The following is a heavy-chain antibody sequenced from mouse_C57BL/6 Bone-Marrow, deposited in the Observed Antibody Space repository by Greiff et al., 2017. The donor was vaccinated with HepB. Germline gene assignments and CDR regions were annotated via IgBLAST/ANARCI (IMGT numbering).Heavy chain of an antibody. CDR3: ARSGYDYDYEGLFDY. CDR1: GYTFTSYW. J-gene: IGHJ2*01. V-gene: IGHV14-2*01. Sequence: VQLQQPGAELVKPGASVKLSCKASGYTFTSYWMHWVKQRPGQGLEWIGRIDPEDGETKYAPKFQGKATITADTSSNTAYLQLSSLTSEDTAVYYCARSGYDYDYEGLFDYWGQGTTLTVSS. CDR2: IDPEDGET. D-gene: IGHD2-4*01.